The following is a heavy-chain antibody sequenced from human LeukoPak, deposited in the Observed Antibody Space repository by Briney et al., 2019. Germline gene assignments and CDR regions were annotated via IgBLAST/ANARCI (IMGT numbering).Heavy chain of an antibody. CDR3: ARAEVIPMVEFDYFYGLDV. V-gene: IGHV4-59*01. Sequence: SSETLSLTCTVSGGSISSYFWTWIRQPPGKGLEWIGYISYSRSTNYNPSLKSRITISVDTSRNRFSLKLRSVTAADTAVYYCARAEVIPMVEFDYFYGLDVWGQGTTVIVSS. CDR2: ISYSRST. J-gene: IGHJ6*02. D-gene: IGHD2-15*01. CDR1: GGSISSYF.